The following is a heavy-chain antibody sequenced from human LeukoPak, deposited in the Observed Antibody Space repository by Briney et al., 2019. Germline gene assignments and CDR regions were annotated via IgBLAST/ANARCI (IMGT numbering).Heavy chain of an antibody. CDR1: GYTFTGYY. CDR2: INPNSGGT. V-gene: IGHV1-2*02. J-gene: IGHJ4*02. CDR3: ARAHYYDSSGYYNY. D-gene: IGHD3-22*01. Sequence: ASVKVSCKASGYTFTGYYMHWVRQAPGQGLEWMGWINPNSGGTNYAQKFQGRVTMTRDTSISTAYMELSRLRSDDTAVYYRARAHYYDSSGYYNYWGQGTLVTVSS.